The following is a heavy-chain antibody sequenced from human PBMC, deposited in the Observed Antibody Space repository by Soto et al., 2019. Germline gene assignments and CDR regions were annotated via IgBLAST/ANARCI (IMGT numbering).Heavy chain of an antibody. CDR1: GYTFTNYD. CDR2: ISTYTGNT. D-gene: IGHD3-10*01. V-gene: IGHV1-18*01. CDR3: ARGYYYGSGRPTPGGMDV. J-gene: IGHJ6*02. Sequence: QVHLVQSGAEVKKPGASVKVSCKASGYTFTNYDINWVRQAPGQGLEWMGWISTYTGNTNYAQKLQGRVTMTTDTYTRTDYMQLRSLRSDDTAVYYCARGYYYGSGRPTPGGMDVWGQGTTVTVSS.